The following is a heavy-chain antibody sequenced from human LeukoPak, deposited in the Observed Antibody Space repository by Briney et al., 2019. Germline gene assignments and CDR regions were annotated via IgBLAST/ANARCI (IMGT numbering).Heavy chain of an antibody. Sequence: GGSLRLSCAASGFTFSNAWMSWVRQAPGKGLEWAGRIKSKTDGGTTDYAAPVKGRFTISRDDSKNTVYLEMNSLKTEDTALYYCTTGYITDYWGRGTLVTVSS. CDR1: GFTFSNAW. CDR3: TTGYITDY. D-gene: IGHD5-24*01. J-gene: IGHJ4*02. V-gene: IGHV3-15*01. CDR2: IKSKTDGGTT.